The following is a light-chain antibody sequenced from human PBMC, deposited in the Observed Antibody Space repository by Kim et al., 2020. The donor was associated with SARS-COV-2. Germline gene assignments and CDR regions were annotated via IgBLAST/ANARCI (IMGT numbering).Light chain of an antibody. CDR1: QGISRY. J-gene: IGKJ4*02. CDR2: SAS. CDR3: QRAYSAPP. Sequence: DIQLTQSPSSLSASVGDRVTITCRVSQGISRYLNWYRQKPGKAPKVFLYSASNLQSGVPSRFSGSRSGTDFTPTISSLQPEDVAAYYGQRAYSAPPFGGGTKLEI. V-gene: IGKV1-27*01.